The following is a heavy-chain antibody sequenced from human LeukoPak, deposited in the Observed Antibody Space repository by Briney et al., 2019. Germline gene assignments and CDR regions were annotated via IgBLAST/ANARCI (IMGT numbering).Heavy chain of an antibody. J-gene: IGHJ5*02. Sequence: TPSETLSLTCTVSGYSISSGYYWGWIRQPPGKGLEWIGSIFHNGNTYYNPSLKSRVTISVDTSKNQFSLKLSSVTAADTAVYYCARVAPFYCSGGSCYGFSGWFDPWGQGTLVTVSS. CDR3: ARVAPFYCSGGSCYGFSGWFDP. CDR2: IFHNGNT. V-gene: IGHV4-38-2*02. D-gene: IGHD2-15*01. CDR1: GYSISSGYY.